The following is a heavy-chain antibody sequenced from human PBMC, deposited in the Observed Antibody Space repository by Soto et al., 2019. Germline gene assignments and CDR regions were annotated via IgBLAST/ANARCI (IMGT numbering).Heavy chain of an antibody. Sequence: EVQVVESGGGLVQPGGSLRLSCAASGFTFSSNSMNWVRQAPGKGLEWISYISSSSSTIYADSVKGRFTISRDNAKNSLYLQMNSLRDEDTAVYYCAREEYQYDSSGRLSVFFESWGQGALVTVSS. CDR3: AREEYQYDSSGRLSVFFES. J-gene: IGHJ4*02. D-gene: IGHD3-22*01. V-gene: IGHV3-48*02. CDR2: ISSSSSTI. CDR1: GFTFSSNS.